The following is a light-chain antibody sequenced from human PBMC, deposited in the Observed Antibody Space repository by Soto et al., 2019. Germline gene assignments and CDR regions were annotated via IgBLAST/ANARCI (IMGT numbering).Light chain of an antibody. V-gene: IGKV2D-29*01. Sequence: DSVMTQTPLSLSVTPGQPASISCKSSQSLLHSSGKTYLFWYLQKSGQAPQLLTYEVSNPFSGVPDRFSGSGSSRDCILTISRVETEDVGIYYCMHSVQVPWTFGQGTKVEIK. CDR1: QSLLHSSGKTY. J-gene: IGKJ1*01. CDR2: EVS. CDR3: MHSVQVPWT.